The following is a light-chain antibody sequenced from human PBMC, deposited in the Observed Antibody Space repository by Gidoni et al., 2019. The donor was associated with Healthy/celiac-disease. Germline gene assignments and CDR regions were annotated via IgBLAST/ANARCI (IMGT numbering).Light chain of an antibody. V-gene: IGKV3-20*01. J-gene: IGKJ2*01. Sequence: IVLTQSPGPLSLSPGERATLACRASQSVSSSYLAWYQQKPGQAPRLLIYGASSSAPGTPDRFSGSGSGTDFTLTISRLEPEDFSVYYCQQYGSSGTYTFGQGTKLEIK. CDR1: QSVSSSY. CDR3: QQYGSSGTYT. CDR2: GAS.